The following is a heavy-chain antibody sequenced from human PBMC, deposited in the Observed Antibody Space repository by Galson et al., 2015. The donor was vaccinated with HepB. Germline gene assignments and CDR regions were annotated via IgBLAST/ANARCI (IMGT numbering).Heavy chain of an antibody. CDR1: GFTFSSYG. J-gene: IGHJ4*02. D-gene: IGHD2-2*01. V-gene: IGHV3-33*01. CDR3: ARETGLGVVPAALDY. CDR2: IWYDGSNK. Sequence: SLRLSCAASGFTFSSYGMHWVRQAPGKGLEWVAVIWYDGSNKYYADSVKGRFTISRDNSKNTLYLQMNSLRAEDTAVYYCARETGLGVVPAALDYWGQGTLVTVSS.